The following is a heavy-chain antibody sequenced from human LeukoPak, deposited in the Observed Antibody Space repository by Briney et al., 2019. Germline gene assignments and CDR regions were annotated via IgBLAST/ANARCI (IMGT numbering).Heavy chain of an antibody. J-gene: IGHJ5*02. Sequence: ASVRVSCKTSGYTLTGYYMHWVRQAPGQGLEWMGRINPNSGGTNYAQKFQGRVSMTRDPSISTAYMELSRLRSDDTAVYYCARARRVYYYDSSGSISPWGQGTLVTVSS. CDR1: GYTLTGYY. CDR3: ARARRVYYYDSSGSISP. CDR2: INPNSGGT. V-gene: IGHV1-2*06. D-gene: IGHD3-22*01.